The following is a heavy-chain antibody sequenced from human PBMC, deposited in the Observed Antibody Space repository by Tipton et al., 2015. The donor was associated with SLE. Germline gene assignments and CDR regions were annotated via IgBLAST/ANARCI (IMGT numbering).Heavy chain of an antibody. CDR3: ARGAYYDFWSGYNWFDS. D-gene: IGHD3-3*01. CDR1: GGSISNYY. Sequence: TLSLTCSVSVSGGSISNYYWHWIRQPAGQRLEWIGRFYTSERTNYNPSLKSRITMSVDTSNNQFSLKLTSVTAVDTAVYYCARGAYYDFWSGYNWFDSWGQGTLVTVSS. V-gene: IGHV4-4*07. J-gene: IGHJ5*01. CDR2: FYTSERT.